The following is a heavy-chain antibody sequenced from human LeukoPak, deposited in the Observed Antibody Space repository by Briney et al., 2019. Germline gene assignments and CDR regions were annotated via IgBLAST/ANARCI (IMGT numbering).Heavy chain of an antibody. V-gene: IGHV1-8*03. J-gene: IGHJ4*02. CDR1: GYTFTSYD. Sequence: ASVKVSCKASGYTFTSYDINWVRQATGQGLEWMGWMNPNSGNTGYAQKFQGRVTITRNTPISTAYMELSSLRSEDTAAYYCASGRYCSGGSCYRRYYFDYWGQGTLVTVSS. CDR3: ASGRYCSGGSCYRRYYFDY. CDR2: MNPNSGNT. D-gene: IGHD2-15*01.